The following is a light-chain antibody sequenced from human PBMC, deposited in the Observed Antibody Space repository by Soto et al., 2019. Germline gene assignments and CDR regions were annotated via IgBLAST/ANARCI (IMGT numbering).Light chain of an antibody. Sequence: EIVMTQSPATLSVSPGEGATLSCRASQNIRSKLAWYQQKPGQAPRLLISGASTRATGIPVRFSGSGSGTEFALAISSLQSEDFAVYYCQQYENWPSITVGQGTRLE. J-gene: IGKJ5*01. CDR3: QQYENWPSIT. CDR2: GAS. V-gene: IGKV3-15*01. CDR1: QNIRSK.